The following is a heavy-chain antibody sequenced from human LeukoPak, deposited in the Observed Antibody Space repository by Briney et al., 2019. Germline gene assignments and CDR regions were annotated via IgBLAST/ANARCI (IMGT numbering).Heavy chain of an antibody. D-gene: IGHD3-9*01. J-gene: IGHJ4*02. CDR2: ISSGGSTI. CDR3: ARGLTYYDILTGYHDRLDYFDY. Sequence: GGSLRLSCAASGFTFSSYEMNWVRQAPGKGLEWVSYISSGGSTIYYADSVRGRFTISRDNAKKSLYLQMNSLRAEDTAVYYCARGLTYYDILTGYHDRLDYFDYWGQGTLVTVSS. CDR1: GFTFSSYE. V-gene: IGHV3-48*03.